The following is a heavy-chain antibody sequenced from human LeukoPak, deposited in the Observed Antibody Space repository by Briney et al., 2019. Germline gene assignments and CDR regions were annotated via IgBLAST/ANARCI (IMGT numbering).Heavy chain of an antibody. CDR2: ISSSGNII. J-gene: IGHJ6*02. CDR3: ARETGAYYYYGMDV. Sequence: GGSLRLSCAASGFTFSSYEMSWVRQAPGKGLEWVSYISSSGNIIYYADSVKGRFTISRDNAKSSLYLQMDSLRAGDTAVYYCARETGAYYYYGMDVWGQGTTVTVSS. V-gene: IGHV3-48*03. D-gene: IGHD7-27*01. CDR1: GFTFSSYE.